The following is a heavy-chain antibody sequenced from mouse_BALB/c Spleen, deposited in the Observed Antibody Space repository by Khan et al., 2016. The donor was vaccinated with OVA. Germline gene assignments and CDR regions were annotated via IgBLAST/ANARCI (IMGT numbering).Heavy chain of an antibody. V-gene: IGHV1-77*01. D-gene: IGHD1-2*01. CDR2: ISPGSGDT. CDR3: ARRNYFGYTFAY. Sequence: QVQLQQPGAELARPGASVKLSCKASGYTFTDYYINWVKLRTGQGLEWIGEISPGSGDTYYNERFKGKATLTADKSSSTAYMQLSSLTSEASAVYFGARRNYFGYTFAYWGQGTLVTVSA. J-gene: IGHJ3*01. CDR1: GYTFTDYY.